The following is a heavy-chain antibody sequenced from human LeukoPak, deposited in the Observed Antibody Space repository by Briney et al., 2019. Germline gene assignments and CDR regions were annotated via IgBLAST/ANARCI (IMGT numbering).Heavy chain of an antibody. V-gene: IGHV1-18*01. CDR1: GYTFTSYG. D-gene: IGHD2-2*01. CDR3: ARGVVVPAAMPEVYWFDY. J-gene: IGHJ4*02. Sequence: ASVKVSRKASGYTFTSYGISWVRQAPGQGLEGVGWISAYNGNTNYAQKLQGRVTMTRDMSTSTVYMELSSLRSEDTAVYYCARGVVVPAAMPEVYWFDYWGQGTLVTVSS. CDR2: ISAYNGNT.